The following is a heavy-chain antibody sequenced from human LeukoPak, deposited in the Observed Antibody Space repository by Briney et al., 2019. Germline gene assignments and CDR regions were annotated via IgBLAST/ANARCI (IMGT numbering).Heavy chain of an antibody. CDR1: GVSISSSNW. J-gene: IGHJ4*02. D-gene: IGHD6-13*01. Sequence: SETLSLTCAGSGVSISSSNWWSWVRQPPGKGLEWIGEIYHSGSTNYNPSLKSRVTISVDKSKNQFSLKLSSVTAADTAMYYCARWSVIAAAGTHSFDYWGQGTLVTVSS. CDR3: ARWSVIAAAGTHSFDY. V-gene: IGHV4-4*02. CDR2: IYHSGST.